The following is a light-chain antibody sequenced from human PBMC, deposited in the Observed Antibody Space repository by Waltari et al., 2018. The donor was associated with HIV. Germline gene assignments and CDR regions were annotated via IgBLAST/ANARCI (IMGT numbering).Light chain of an antibody. J-gene: IGLJ2*01. CDR2: EVT. V-gene: IGLV2-8*01. CDR1: SSDVGGSNY. Sequence: QSALTQPPSASGSPGQSVTISCTRNSSDVGGSNYVSWYQQHPGKAPKLMIYEVTKRPSGVPDRFSGSKSGNTASLTVSGLQAEDEADYYCSSYAGSNNLLFGGGTKLTVL. CDR3: SSYAGSNNLL.